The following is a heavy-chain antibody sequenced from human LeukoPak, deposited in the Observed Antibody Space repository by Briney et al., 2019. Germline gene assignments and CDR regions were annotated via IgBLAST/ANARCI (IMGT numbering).Heavy chain of an antibody. CDR3: ARDLVVVPAAPFNWFDP. CDR2: INPNSGGT. Sequence: GASVKVSCKASGYTFTGYYMHWVRQGPGQGLEWMGWINPNSGGTNYAQKFQGRVTMTRDTSISTAYMELSRLRSDDTAVYYCARDLVVVPAAPFNWFDPWGQGTLVTVSS. D-gene: IGHD2-2*01. V-gene: IGHV1-2*02. J-gene: IGHJ5*02. CDR1: GYTFTGYY.